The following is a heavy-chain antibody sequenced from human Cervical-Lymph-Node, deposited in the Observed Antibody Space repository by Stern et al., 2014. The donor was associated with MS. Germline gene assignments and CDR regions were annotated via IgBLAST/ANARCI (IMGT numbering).Heavy chain of an antibody. Sequence: EVQLVESGGSVVQPGGSLRLACAASGFTVSGNSMNWVRQAPGKGLEWVSIIYSGGSTDYADSVKDRFTISRDNSRNMLFLQMNSLKVEDTAVCYCASDQAWFDPWGQGTLVTVSS. V-gene: IGHV3-66*01. CDR3: ASDQAWFDP. CDR2: IYSGGST. J-gene: IGHJ5*02. CDR1: GFTVSGNS.